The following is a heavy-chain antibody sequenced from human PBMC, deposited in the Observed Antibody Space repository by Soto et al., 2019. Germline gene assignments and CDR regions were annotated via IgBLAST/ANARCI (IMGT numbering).Heavy chain of an antibody. V-gene: IGHV3-74*01. CDR2: IYNDGTYS. CDR1: GFIFKMYW. D-gene: IGHD3-10*01. Sequence: GGSLRLSCAASGFIFKMYWMHWVRQSPGKGLVWISRIYNDGTYSDYADSVRGRFTISRDNVNDTLYLQMNNLRAEDSGLYYCRRGPRPISTGTGAYWGQGTQVTVSS. CDR3: RRGPRPISTGTGAY. J-gene: IGHJ4*02.